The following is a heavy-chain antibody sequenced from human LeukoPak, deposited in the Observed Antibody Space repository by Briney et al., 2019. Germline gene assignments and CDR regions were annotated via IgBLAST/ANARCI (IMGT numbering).Heavy chain of an antibody. Sequence: SETLSLTCTVSGGSISSGGYYWSWIRQHPGKGLEWTGYIYYSGSTYYNPSLKSRVTISVDTSKNQFSLKLSSVTAADTAVYYCARAAGITYYYYMDVWGKGTTVTVSS. V-gene: IGHV4-31*03. CDR3: ARAAGITYYYYMDV. J-gene: IGHJ6*03. CDR1: GGSISSGGYY. CDR2: IYYSGST. D-gene: IGHD3-10*01.